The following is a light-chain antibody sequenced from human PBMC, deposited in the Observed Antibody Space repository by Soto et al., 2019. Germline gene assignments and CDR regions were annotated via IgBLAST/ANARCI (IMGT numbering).Light chain of an antibody. Sequence: QSVLTQPASVSGSPGQSITISCTGTSSDVGAYKYVSWYQQHPGKAPKVMIYEVSNRPSGVSNRFSGSKSGNTASLTIPGLQAEDEADYFCSSYSSSSTLFVFGTGTKVTAL. V-gene: IGLV2-14*01. CDR3: SSYSSSSTLFV. CDR1: SSDVGAYKY. CDR2: EVS. J-gene: IGLJ1*01.